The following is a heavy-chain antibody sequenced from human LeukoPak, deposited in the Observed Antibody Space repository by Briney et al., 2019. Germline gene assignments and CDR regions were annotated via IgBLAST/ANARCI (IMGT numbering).Heavy chain of an antibody. CDR1: GYTFTSHG. D-gene: IGHD3-16*02. CDR3: ARDRPVMITFGGVIIAAY. J-gene: IGHJ4*02. CDR2: VSGYNGNT. Sequence: ASVKVSCKASGYTFTSHGINWLRQAPGQGLEWMGWVSGYNGNTEYAQNFQGRVTMTTDRSTNTVYMELRSLRSDDTAVYYCARDRPVMITFGGVIIAAYWGQGTLVSVSS. V-gene: IGHV1-18*01.